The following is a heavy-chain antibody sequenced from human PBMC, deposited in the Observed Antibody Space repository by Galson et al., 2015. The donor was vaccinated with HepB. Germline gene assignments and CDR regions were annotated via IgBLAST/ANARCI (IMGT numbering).Heavy chain of an antibody. CDR2: IYYSGST. CDR1: GGSISSGGYY. J-gene: IGHJ4*02. V-gene: IGHV4-31*03. D-gene: IGHD6-13*01. Sequence: ILSLTCTVSGGSISSGGYYWSWILQHPGKGLEWLGYIYYSGSTYYHPSLKSRVTISVDTPKNQFSLKLSSVTAADTAVYYCASSVRQLVHWGQGTLVTVSS. CDR3: ASSVRQLVH.